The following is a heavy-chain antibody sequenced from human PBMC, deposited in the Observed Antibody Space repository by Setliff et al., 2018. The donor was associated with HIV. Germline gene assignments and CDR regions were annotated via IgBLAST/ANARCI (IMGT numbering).Heavy chain of an antibody. CDR3: ARANYYYYYGMYV. CDR1: GGSISSYY. Sequence: SETLSLTCTVSGGSISSYYWSWIRQPPGKGLEWIGYIYYSGSTNYNPSLKSRVTISVDTSKNQFFLKLSSVTTADTAMYYCARANYYYYYGMYVWGQGTTVTVSS. CDR2: IYYSGST. J-gene: IGHJ6*02. V-gene: IGHV4-59*01.